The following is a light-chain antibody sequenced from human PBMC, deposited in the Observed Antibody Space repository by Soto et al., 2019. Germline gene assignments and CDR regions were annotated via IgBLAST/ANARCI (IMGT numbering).Light chain of an antibody. J-gene: IGKJ1*01. CDR3: QQYGTSPRT. CDR1: QSLSGSN. CDR2: GSS. V-gene: IGKV3-20*01. Sequence: EIVLTQSPGTLSLSPGDRATLSCRASQSLSGSNLAWYQQKPGQALRVLIYGSSRRATGVPDRFSGSGSRTDFTLTITRLEPGDFAAYYCQQYGTSPRTFGQGTKVDIK.